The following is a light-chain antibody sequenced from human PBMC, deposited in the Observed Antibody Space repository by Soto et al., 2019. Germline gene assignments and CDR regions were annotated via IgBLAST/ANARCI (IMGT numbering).Light chain of an antibody. Sequence: QSVLTQPPSVSGAPGXRVTISCTGSSSNIGAGYDVHWCQQLPGPAPKLLIYGNSNRPSGVPDRFSXSKSGTSASXXIXGLQAEDEADYYCQSYDSSLSGVVFGGGTKLTVL. J-gene: IGLJ2*01. CDR1: SSNIGAGYD. V-gene: IGLV1-40*01. CDR2: GNS. CDR3: QSYDSSLSGVV.